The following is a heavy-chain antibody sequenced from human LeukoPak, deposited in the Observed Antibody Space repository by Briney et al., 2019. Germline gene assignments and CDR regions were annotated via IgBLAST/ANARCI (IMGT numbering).Heavy chain of an antibody. CDR2: ISGSGGST. D-gene: IGHD2-2*01. Sequence: PGGSLRLSCAASGFTFSSYAMSWFRQAPGKGLEWVSAISGSGGSTYYADSVKGRFTISRGNSKNTLYLQMNSLRAEDTAVYYCAKDVGRSQLLSVYWGQGTLVTVSS. CDR1: GFTFSSYA. CDR3: AKDVGRSQLLSVY. J-gene: IGHJ4*02. V-gene: IGHV3-23*01.